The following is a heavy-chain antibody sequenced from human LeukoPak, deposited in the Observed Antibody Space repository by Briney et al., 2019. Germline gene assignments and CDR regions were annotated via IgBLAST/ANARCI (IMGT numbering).Heavy chain of an antibody. CDR2: ISGSGGST. CDR3: AKKADYDFWSGYSTLDY. CDR1: GFTFSSYA. J-gene: IGHJ4*02. Sequence: GGSLRLSCAASGFTFSSYAMSWVRQAPGKGLEWVSAISGSGGSTYYADSVKGRFTISRDNSKNTLYLQMNSPRAEDTAVYYCAKKADYDFWSGYSTLDYWGQGTLVTVSS. D-gene: IGHD3-3*01. V-gene: IGHV3-23*01.